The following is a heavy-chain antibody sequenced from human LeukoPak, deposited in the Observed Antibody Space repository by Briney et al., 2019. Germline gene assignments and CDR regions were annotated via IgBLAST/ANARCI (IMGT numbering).Heavy chain of an antibody. D-gene: IGHD5-24*01. V-gene: IGHV4-59*12. CDR2: IYYSGST. CDR1: GGSISSYY. Sequence: PSETLSLTCTVSGGSISSYYWSWIRQPPGKGLEWIGYIYYSGSTNYNPSLKSRVTISVDTSKNQFSLKLSSVTAADTAVYYCARQRDGYNHFDYWGQGTQVTVSS. J-gene: IGHJ4*02. CDR3: ARQRDGYNHFDY.